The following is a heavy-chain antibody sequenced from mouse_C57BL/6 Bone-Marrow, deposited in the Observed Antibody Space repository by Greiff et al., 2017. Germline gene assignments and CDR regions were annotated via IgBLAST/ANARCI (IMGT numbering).Heavy chain of an antibody. Sequence: QVQLQQSGAELVMPGASVKLSCKASGYTFTSYWMHWVKQRPGQGLEWIGEIDPSDSYTNYNQKFKGKSTLTVNKSSSTAYMQLSSLTSEDSAVYYCAGSYYYGSSYWFAYWGQGTLVTVSA. CDR1: GYTFTSYW. J-gene: IGHJ3*01. CDR3: AGSYYYGSSYWFAY. V-gene: IGHV1-69*01. CDR2: IDPSDSYT. D-gene: IGHD1-1*01.